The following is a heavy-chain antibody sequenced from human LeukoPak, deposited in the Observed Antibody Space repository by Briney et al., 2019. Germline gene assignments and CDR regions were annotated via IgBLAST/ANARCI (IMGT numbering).Heavy chain of an antibody. V-gene: IGHV4-59*01. J-gene: IGHJ5*02. CDR1: GVSISSYY. CDR3: ARDKAPGGKRWFDP. D-gene: IGHD4-23*01. CDR2: LSDVGTN. Sequence: SETLSLTCAVSGVSISSYYWSWIRQHPGEGLEWIGYLSDVGTNDYNPSLKGRVTISRDTSKNQFSLRLSSVTAADAAVYHCARDKAPGGKRWFDPWGQGALVIVSS.